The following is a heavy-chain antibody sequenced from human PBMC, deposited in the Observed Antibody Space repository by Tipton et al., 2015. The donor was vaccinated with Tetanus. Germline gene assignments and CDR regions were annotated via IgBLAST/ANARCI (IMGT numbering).Heavy chain of an antibody. V-gene: IGHV4-34*01. Sequence: TLSLTCADYGGSFSAYYWSWIRQSPGKGLEWIGEINHSGSTTYSPSFKSRVTISVDTPKNQFSLKLTSLTVADTAGYYCARGGSYSYGPRGFDLWGRGTLVTVSS. D-gene: IGHD5-18*01. CDR3: ARGGSYSYGPRGFDL. J-gene: IGHJ2*01. CDR2: INHSGST. CDR1: GGSFSAYY.